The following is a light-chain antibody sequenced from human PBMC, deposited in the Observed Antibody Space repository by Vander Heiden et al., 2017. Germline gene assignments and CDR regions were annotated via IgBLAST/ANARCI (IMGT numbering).Light chain of an antibody. CDR1: QSVSNSY. Sequence: ALPPSPGTLSLSPGERATLSCRASQSVSNSYLAWYQQRRGQPPRLLIYGASSRATGIPDRFSGSGSGTDFALTISRLEPEDFAVYYCQFYETSLLTFGGGTKVEIK. CDR3: QFYETSLLT. CDR2: GAS. V-gene: IGKV3-20*01. J-gene: IGKJ4*01.